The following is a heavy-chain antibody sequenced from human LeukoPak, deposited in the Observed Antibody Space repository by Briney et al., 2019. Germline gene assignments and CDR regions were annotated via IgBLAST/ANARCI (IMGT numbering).Heavy chain of an antibody. Sequence: GGSLRLSCAASGFTFSDYYMSWVRQAPGKGLEWVSYMSNSGATIYYVDSVKGRFTISRDNAKNSLYLQMNSLRAEDTAVYYCVRDGSGAFDIWGQGTKVTVSS. D-gene: IGHD2-15*01. CDR2: MSNSGATI. J-gene: IGHJ3*02. CDR3: VRDGSGAFDI. V-gene: IGHV3-11*01. CDR1: GFTFSDYY.